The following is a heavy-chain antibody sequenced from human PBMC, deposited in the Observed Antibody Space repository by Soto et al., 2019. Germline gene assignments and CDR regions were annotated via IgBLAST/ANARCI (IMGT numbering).Heavy chain of an antibody. CDR3: ARGGTYYDILTGYYHYYYGMDV. V-gene: IGHV1-8*01. J-gene: IGHJ6*02. CDR2: MNPNSGNT. Sequence: ASVKVSCKASGYTFASYDINWVRQATGQGLEWMGWMNPNSGNTGYAQKFQGRVTMTRNTSISTAYMELSSLRSEDTAVYYCARGGTYYDILTGYYHYYYGMDVWG. CDR1: GYTFASYD. D-gene: IGHD3-9*01.